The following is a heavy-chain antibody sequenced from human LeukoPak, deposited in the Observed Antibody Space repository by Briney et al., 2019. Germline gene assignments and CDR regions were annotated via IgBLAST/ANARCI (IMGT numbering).Heavy chain of an antibody. CDR2: ILYDGTNQ. CDR1: GFTFSTCA. CDR3: ARDFRDYRDYVAYFDS. D-gene: IGHD4-17*01. V-gene: IGHV3-30-3*01. Sequence: GGSLRLSCAASGFTFSTCAMHWVRQAPGKGLEWVAVILYDGTNQYYADSVKGRFTISRDNSRNTLYLQMNSLKVEDTAVYYCARDFRDYRDYVAYFDSWGQGTLVTVSP. J-gene: IGHJ4*02.